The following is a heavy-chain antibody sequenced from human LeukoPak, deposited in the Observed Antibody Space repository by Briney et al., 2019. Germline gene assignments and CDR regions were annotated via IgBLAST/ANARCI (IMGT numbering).Heavy chain of an antibody. CDR1: GYTFTGYY. J-gene: IGHJ6*02. Sequence: ASVKVSCKTSGYTFTGYYIHRVRQAPGQGPEWMGRINPKSGGTNYAQKFQGRVTITADESTSTAYMELSSLRSEDTAVYYCASGQLELRGYYYYYYYGMDVWGQGTTVTVSS. CDR2: INPKSGGT. V-gene: IGHV1-2*06. D-gene: IGHD1-7*01. CDR3: ASGQLELRGYYYYYYYGMDV.